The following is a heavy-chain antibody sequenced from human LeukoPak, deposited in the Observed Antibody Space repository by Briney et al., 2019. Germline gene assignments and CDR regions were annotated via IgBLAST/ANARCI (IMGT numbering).Heavy chain of an antibody. CDR3: AGSYYYYGMDV. Sequence: PSETLSLTCAVYGGPFSGYYWSWIRQPPGKGLEWIGEINHSGSTNYNPSLKSRVTISVDTSKNQFSLKLSSVTAADTAVYYCAGSYYYYGMDVWGQGTTVTVSS. D-gene: IGHD3-10*01. CDR1: GGPFSGYY. J-gene: IGHJ6*02. V-gene: IGHV4-34*01. CDR2: INHSGST.